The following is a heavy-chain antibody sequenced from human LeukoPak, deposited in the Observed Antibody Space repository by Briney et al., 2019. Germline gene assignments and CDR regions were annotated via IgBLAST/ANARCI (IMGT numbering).Heavy chain of an antibody. V-gene: IGHV3-74*01. D-gene: IGHD6-19*01. CDR3: EREGVYSSGPDY. CDR2: INSDGRRT. J-gene: IGHJ4*02. CDR1: GDTSKKYW. Sequence: GGSLRLSCVAPGDTSKKYWTHSGRQAPGKGLVWVSRINSDGRRTTYADSVKGRFTISRDNAKNTLYLQMNSLRAEDTAVYYCEREGVYSSGPDYWGQGTLVTVSS.